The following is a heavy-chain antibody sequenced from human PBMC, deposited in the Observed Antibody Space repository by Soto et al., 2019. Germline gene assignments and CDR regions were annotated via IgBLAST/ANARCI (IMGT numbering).Heavy chain of an antibody. J-gene: IGHJ4*02. Sequence: GASVKVSCKASGYTFTSYAMHWVRQAPGQRLEWMGWINAGNGNTKYSQKFQGRVTFTRDTSASTAYMELSSLRSEDTAVYYCARSSSWRDPFDYWGQGTLVTVSS. CDR1: GYTFTSYA. CDR2: INAGNGNT. CDR3: ARSSSWRDPFDY. V-gene: IGHV1-3*01. D-gene: IGHD6-13*01.